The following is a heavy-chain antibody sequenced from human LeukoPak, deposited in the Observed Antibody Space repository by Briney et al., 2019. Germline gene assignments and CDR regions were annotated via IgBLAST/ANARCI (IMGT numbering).Heavy chain of an antibody. CDR3: ARTARSSGSYELRFDP. V-gene: IGHV4-59*08. D-gene: IGHD1-26*01. CDR1: GGSISSYY. Sequence: PSETLSLTCTVSGGSISSYYWSWIRQPPGKGLEWIGYIYYSGSTNYNPSLKSRVTISVDTSKNQFSLKLSSVTAADTAVYYCARTARSSGSYELRFDPWGQGTLVTVSS. CDR2: IYYSGST. J-gene: IGHJ5*02.